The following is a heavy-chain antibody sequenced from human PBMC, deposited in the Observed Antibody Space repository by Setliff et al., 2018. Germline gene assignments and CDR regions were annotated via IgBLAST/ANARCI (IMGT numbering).Heavy chain of an antibody. CDR2: IIPILGIA. Sequence: ASVKVSCKASGGTFSSYAISWVRQAPGQGLEWMGGIIPILGIANYAQKFQGRVTMTRDTSTSTVYMELRSLRSDDTAVYYCARVTIAVAGYFDFWGQGTLVTVSS. J-gene: IGHJ4*02. D-gene: IGHD6-19*01. CDR3: ARVTIAVAGYFDF. CDR1: GGTFSSYA. V-gene: IGHV1-69*10.